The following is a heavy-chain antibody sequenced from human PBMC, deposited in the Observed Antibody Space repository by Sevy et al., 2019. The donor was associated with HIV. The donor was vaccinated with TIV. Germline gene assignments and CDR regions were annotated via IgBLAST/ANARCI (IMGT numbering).Heavy chain of an antibody. CDR2: ISSSSSTI. J-gene: IGHJ4*02. Sequence: GGSLRLSCAASGFTFSSYSMNWVRQAPGKGLEWVSYISSSSSTIYYADSVKGRFTISRDNAKNSLYLQMNSLRDEDTAVYYCASDFMITFWGVIQRGYFDYWGQGTLVTVSS. CDR1: GFTFSSYS. CDR3: ASDFMITFWGVIQRGYFDY. V-gene: IGHV3-48*02. D-gene: IGHD3-16*02.